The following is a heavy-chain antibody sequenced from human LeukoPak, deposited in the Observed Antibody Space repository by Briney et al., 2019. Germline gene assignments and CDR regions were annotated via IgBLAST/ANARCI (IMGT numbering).Heavy chain of an antibody. D-gene: IGHD1-1*01. CDR1: GFTFSSYG. V-gene: IGHV3-30*02. J-gene: IGHJ6*03. CDR3: AKDSQLERRNYYYYYYMDV. Sequence: GGSLRLSCAASGFTFSSYGMHWVRQAPGKGLEWVAFIRYDGSNKYYADSVKGRFTISRDNSKNTLYLQMNSLRAEDTAVYYCAKDSQLERRNYYYYYYMDVWGKGTTVTVSS. CDR2: IRYDGSNK.